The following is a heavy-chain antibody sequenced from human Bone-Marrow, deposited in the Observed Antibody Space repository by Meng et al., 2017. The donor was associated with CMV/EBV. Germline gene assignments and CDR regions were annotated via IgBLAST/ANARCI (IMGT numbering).Heavy chain of an antibody. CDR1: GGTFSSYA. V-gene: IGHV1-69*10. Sequence: SVKVSCKASGGTFSSYAISWVRQAPGQGLEWMGGIIPILGIANYAQKFQGRVTMTRDTSTSTVYMELSSLRSEDTAVYYCARDCSSTSCYETDYYYYGMDVWGQGTTVTVSS. CDR2: IIPILGIA. D-gene: IGHD2-2*01. CDR3: ARDCSSTSCYETDYYYYGMDV. J-gene: IGHJ6*02.